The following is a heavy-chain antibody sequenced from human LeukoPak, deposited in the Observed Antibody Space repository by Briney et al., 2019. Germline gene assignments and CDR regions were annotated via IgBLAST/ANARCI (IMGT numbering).Heavy chain of an antibody. CDR3: ARQDSGSYFYYYYMDV. CDR2: INPNSGGT. V-gene: IGHV1-2*02. Sequence: ASVKVSCKASGYTFTGYYMHWVRQAPGQGLEWMGWINPNSGGTNYAQKFQGRVTMTRDTSISTAYMELSRLRSDDTAVYYCARQDSGSYFYYYYMDVWGKGTTVTVSS. D-gene: IGHD1-26*01. J-gene: IGHJ6*03. CDR1: GYTFTGYY.